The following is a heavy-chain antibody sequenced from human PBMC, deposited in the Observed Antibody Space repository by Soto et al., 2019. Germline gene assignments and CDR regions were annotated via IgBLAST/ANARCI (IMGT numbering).Heavy chain of an antibody. CDR2: IIPVFRSA. CDR1: GDTFNKFA. J-gene: IGHJ6*02. D-gene: IGHD2-21*02. CDR3: ARRYCASDNCPLFYYFVDL. Sequence: VQLVQSGAEVKKTGSSVKVSCKASGDTFNKFAFSWVRQAPGQGFEWMGGIIPVFRSANYAQRFRGRITITADEYTSTVYLYLNDLRSDDTAVYYCARRYCASDNCPLFYYFVDLWGLGTTVTVSS. V-gene: IGHV1-69*01.